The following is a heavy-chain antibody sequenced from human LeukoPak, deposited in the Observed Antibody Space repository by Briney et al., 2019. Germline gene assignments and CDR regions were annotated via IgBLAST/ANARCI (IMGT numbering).Heavy chain of an antibody. J-gene: IGHJ3*02. CDR2: ISGDCDIT. CDR3: AKDLQRGYDEPIGFDM. CDR1: GFIFDDFA. D-gene: IGHD5-12*01. Sequence: GGSLRLSSAASGFIFDDFAIHWVRQAPGKGLEWVSLISGDCDITSYADCVGGRFTISRDNSKNSLFLQMNSLRTEDAALYYCAKDLQRGYDEPIGFDMWGQGTMVTVSS. V-gene: IGHV3-43*02.